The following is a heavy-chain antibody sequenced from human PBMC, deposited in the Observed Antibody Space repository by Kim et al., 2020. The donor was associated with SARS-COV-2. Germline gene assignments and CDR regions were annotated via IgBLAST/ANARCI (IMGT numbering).Heavy chain of an antibody. J-gene: IGHJ4*02. D-gene: IGHD3-10*01. V-gene: IGHV5-51*01. CDR3: ARPFGEPWRLFY. Sequence: RYSPSFQGQVTISADKSISTAYLQWSSLKASDTAMYYCARPFGEPWRLFYWGQGTLVTVSS.